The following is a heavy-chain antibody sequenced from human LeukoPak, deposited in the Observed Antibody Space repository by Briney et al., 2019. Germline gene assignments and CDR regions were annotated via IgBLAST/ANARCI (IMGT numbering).Heavy chain of an antibody. V-gene: IGHV4-59*01. J-gene: IGHJ6*03. Sequence: SETLSLTCTVSGGSISSYYWSWIRQPPGKRLEWIGYIYYSGSTNYNPSLKSRVTISVDTSKNQFSLKLTSVTAADTAVYYCARTTEGGYTYGYFYYYYMDVWGKGTTVTISS. D-gene: IGHD5-18*01. CDR2: IYYSGST. CDR1: GGSISSYY. CDR3: ARTTEGGYTYGYFYYYYMDV.